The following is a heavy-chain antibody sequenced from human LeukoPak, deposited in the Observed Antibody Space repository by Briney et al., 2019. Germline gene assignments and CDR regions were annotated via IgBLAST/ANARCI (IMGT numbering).Heavy chain of an antibody. CDR1: GFTFSSYS. J-gene: IGHJ5*02. CDR2: ISSSSSTI. Sequence: GGSLRLSCAASGFTFSSYSMNWVRQAPGKGLEWVSYISSSSSTIYYADSVKGRFTISRDNSKNTLYLQMNSLRAEDTAVYYCAKSPNSNYDFWSGYQPTNWFDPWGQGTLVTVSS. V-gene: IGHV3-48*01. D-gene: IGHD3-3*01. CDR3: AKSPNSNYDFWSGYQPTNWFDP.